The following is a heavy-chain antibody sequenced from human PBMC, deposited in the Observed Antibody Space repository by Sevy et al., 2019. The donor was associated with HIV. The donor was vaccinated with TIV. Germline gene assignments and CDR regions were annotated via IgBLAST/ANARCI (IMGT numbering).Heavy chain of an antibody. J-gene: IGHJ4*02. CDR2: IQYDGSNK. CDR1: GFSFSSYG. Sequence: GGSLRLSCAASGFSFSSYGMHWVRQAPGKGLEWMSYIQYDGSNKDYADSVKGRFTISRDNPKNTLYLQMNSLRVEDTAVFCCVKEGGGEGGDHWGQGTLVTVSS. V-gene: IGHV3-30*02. D-gene: IGHD2-21*01. CDR3: VKEGGGEGGDH.